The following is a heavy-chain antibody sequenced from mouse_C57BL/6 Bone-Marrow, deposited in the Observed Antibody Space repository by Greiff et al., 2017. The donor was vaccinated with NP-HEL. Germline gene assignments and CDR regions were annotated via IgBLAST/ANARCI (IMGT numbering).Heavy chain of an antibody. CDR3: ARGRITTVVPYAMDY. CDR2: ISGGGGNT. CDR1: GFTFSGYT. J-gene: IGHJ4*01. Sequence: EVKLVESGGGLVKPGGSLKLSCAASGFTFSGYTMSWVRQTPEKRLEWVATISGGGGNTYYPDSVKGRFTISRDNAKNTLYLQMSSLRSEDTALYYCARGRITTVVPYAMDYWGQGTSVTVSS. D-gene: IGHD1-1*01. V-gene: IGHV5-9*01.